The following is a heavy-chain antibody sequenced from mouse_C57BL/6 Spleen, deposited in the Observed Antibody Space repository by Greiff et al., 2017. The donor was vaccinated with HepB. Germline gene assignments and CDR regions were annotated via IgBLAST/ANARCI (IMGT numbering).Heavy chain of an antibody. CDR1: GYTFTSYW. Sequence: QVQLQQPGAELVRPGSSVKLSCKASGYTFTSYWMHWVKQRPIQGLEWIGNIDTSDSETHYNQKFKDKATLTVDKSSSTAYMQLSSLTSEDSAVYYCARGEMGSMDYWGQGTSVTVSS. V-gene: IGHV1-52*01. CDR3: ARGEMGSMDY. D-gene: IGHD2-3*01. J-gene: IGHJ4*01. CDR2: IDTSDSET.